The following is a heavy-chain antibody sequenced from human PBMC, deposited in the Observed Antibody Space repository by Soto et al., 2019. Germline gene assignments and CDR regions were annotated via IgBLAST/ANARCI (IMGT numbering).Heavy chain of an antibody. CDR3: ARWGTYFDWFRPYYGMDV. Sequence: PWGSLRLSCAASGFTFSSYSMNWVRQAPGKGLEWVSYISSSSSTIYYADSVKGRFTISRDNAKNSLYLQMNSLRDEDTAVYYCARWGTYFDWFRPYYGMDVWGQGTTVTVSS. J-gene: IGHJ6*02. CDR1: GFTFSSYS. CDR2: ISSSSSTI. V-gene: IGHV3-48*02. D-gene: IGHD3-9*01.